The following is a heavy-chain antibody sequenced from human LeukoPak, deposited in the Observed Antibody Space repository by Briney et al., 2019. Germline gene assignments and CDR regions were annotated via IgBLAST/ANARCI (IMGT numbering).Heavy chain of an antibody. CDR2: IRGSGVST. CDR1: GFTFSSYA. Sequence: GGSLRLSCAASGFTFSSYAMSWVRQAPGKGLEWVSGIRGSGVSTYYADSVKGRFTISRDNAKNSLYLQMNSLRAEDTAVYYCARVNYDSSGYYYADAFDIWGQGTMVTVSS. CDR3: ARVNYDSSGYYYADAFDI. D-gene: IGHD3-22*01. V-gene: IGHV3-23*01. J-gene: IGHJ3*02.